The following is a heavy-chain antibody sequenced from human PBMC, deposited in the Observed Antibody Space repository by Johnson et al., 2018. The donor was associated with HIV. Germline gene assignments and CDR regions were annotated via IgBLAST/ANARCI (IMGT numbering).Heavy chain of an antibody. Sequence: EMQLVESGGGLVQPGGSLRLSCAVSGFTFSNHHMTWVRQAPGKGLEWVANINQIGNDKYYVDSVKGRFTISRDNAQNLLYLQMNSLRAEDTAVYYCAKTEDAFDIWGQGTMVTVSS. CDR2: INQIGNDK. J-gene: IGHJ3*02. V-gene: IGHV3-7*01. CDR1: GFTFSNHH. CDR3: AKTEDAFDI.